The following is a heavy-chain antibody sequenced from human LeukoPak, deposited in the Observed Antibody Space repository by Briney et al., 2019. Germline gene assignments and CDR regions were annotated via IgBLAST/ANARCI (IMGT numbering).Heavy chain of an antibody. Sequence: SVKVSCKASGGTFSSYAISWVRQAPGQGLEWMGRIIPILGIANYAQKFQGRVTITADKSTSTAYMELSSLRSEDTAVYYCASRSWASYSSSWYYYGMDVWGQGTTATVSS. J-gene: IGHJ6*02. CDR3: ASRSWASYSSSWYYYGMDV. D-gene: IGHD6-13*01. V-gene: IGHV1-69*04. CDR1: GGTFSSYA. CDR2: IIPILGIA.